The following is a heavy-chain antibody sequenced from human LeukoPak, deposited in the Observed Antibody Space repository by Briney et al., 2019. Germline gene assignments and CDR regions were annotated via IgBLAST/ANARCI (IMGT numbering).Heavy chain of an antibody. J-gene: IGHJ5*01. V-gene: IGHV3-11*04. CDR2: ISASAHDT. Sequence: GGSPRLSCAVSGFTFSDSYMTWGRQAPGEGVEWVAYISASAHDTHNTDSVKGRFTISRDNAKSSLYLQMSSLRVEETAVCYCARDPLHFDSCGQGTLVTVSS. CDR1: GFTFSDSY. CDR3: ARDPLHFDS.